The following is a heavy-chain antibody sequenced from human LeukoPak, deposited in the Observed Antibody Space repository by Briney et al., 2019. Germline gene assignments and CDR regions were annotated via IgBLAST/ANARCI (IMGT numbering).Heavy chain of an antibody. CDR2: IWYDGSNK. CDR3: AREDVVRGVRIDY. CDR1: GFTFSSYG. D-gene: IGHD3-10*01. Sequence: PGGSLRLSCAASGFTFSSYGMHWVRQAPGKGLEWVAVIWYDGSNKYYADSVKGRFTISSDNSKNTLYLQMNSLRAEDTAVYYCAREDVVRGVRIDYWGQGTLVTVSS. V-gene: IGHV3-33*01. J-gene: IGHJ4*02.